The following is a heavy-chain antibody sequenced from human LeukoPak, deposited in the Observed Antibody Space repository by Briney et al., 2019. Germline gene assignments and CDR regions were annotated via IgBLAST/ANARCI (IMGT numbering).Heavy chain of an antibody. CDR2: IYYSGST. CDR1: GGSISSYY. J-gene: IGHJ6*02. Sequence: SSETLSLTCTVSGGSISSYYWSWIRQPPGKGLEWIGYIYYSGSTNYNPSLKSRVTISVDTSKNQFSLKLSSVTAADTAVYYCARANRATIRFPYYYYGMDVWGQGTTVTVSS. CDR3: ARANRATIRFPYYYYGMDV. V-gene: IGHV4-59*12. D-gene: IGHD5-12*01.